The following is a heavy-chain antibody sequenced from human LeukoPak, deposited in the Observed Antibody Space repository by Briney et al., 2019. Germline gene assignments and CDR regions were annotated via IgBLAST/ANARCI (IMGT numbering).Heavy chain of an antibody. D-gene: IGHD3-9*01. Sequence: PSETLSLTCTVSGGSISSGGYYWSWIRQHPGKGLEWIGYIYYSGSTYYNPSLKSRVTISVDTSKNQFSLKLSPVTAADTAVYYCARGAILTGLDYWGQGTLVTVSS. CDR3: ARGAILTGLDY. V-gene: IGHV4-31*03. J-gene: IGHJ4*02. CDR1: GGSISSGGYY. CDR2: IYYSGST.